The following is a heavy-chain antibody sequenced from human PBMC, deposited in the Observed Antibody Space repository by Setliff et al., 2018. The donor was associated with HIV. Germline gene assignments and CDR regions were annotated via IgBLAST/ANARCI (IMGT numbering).Heavy chain of an antibody. CDR1: RFSFTNYW. V-gene: IGHV5-51*01. J-gene: IGHJ6*03. Sequence: GESLKISCKGSRFSFTNYWIAWVRQMPGKGLGWMGIIYPGDSDTRYSPSFQGQVTISAHKSISTAYMHWSSLQASDSAMYYCARLYDFWTGNSRNYYMDVWGKGTKVTVSS. CDR2: IYPGDSDT. CDR3: ARLYDFWTGNSRNYYMDV. D-gene: IGHD3-3*01.